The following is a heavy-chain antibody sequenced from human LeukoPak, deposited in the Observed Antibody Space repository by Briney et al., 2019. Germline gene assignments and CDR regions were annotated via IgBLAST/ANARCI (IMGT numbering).Heavy chain of an antibody. CDR3: ARWVGATRFDY. J-gene: IGHJ4*02. CDR1: GGSISSGSYY. V-gene: IGHV4-39*07. CDR2: INHSGST. D-gene: IGHD1-26*01. Sequence: SETLSLTCTVSGGSISSGSYYWSWIRQPPGRGLEWIGEINHSGSTDYNPSLKSRVTISVDTSNNQFSLKLTSVTAADTAVYYCARWVGATRFDYWGQGTLVTVSS.